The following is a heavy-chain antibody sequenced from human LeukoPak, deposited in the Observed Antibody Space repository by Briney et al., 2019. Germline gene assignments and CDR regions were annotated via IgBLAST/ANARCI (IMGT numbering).Heavy chain of an antibody. D-gene: IGHD2-2*01. CDR3: ARGNIVVVPAAMGFDY. V-gene: IGHV4-59*01. Sequence: SETLSLTCTVSGGSISSYYWSWIRQPPGKGLGWIGYIYYSGSTNYNPSLKSRVTISVDTSKNQFSLKLSSVTAADTAVYYCARGNIVVVPAAMGFDYWGQGTLVTVSS. CDR1: GGSISSYY. J-gene: IGHJ4*02. CDR2: IYYSGST.